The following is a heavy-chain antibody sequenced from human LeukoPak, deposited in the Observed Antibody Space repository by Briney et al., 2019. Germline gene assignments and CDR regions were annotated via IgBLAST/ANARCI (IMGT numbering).Heavy chain of an antibody. CDR2: ISGSGGIT. CDR1: GFTFSSYA. V-gene: IGHV3-23*01. Sequence: GGSLRLSCAASGFTFSSYAMSWVRQAPGKGLEWVSAISGSGGITYYADSVKGRFTISRDNAKNSLYLQMNSLRDEDTAVYYCARASFQRWLQLGGDWGQGALVTVSS. D-gene: IGHD5-24*01. J-gene: IGHJ4*02. CDR3: ARASFQRWLQLGGD.